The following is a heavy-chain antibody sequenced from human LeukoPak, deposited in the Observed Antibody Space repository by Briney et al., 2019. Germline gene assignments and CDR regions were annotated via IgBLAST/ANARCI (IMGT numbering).Heavy chain of an antibody. CDR3: ARREFELITTNNVDIFYGMDV. J-gene: IGHJ6*02. Sequence: GESLKISCKGSGYSFTSYWIGWVRQVPGKGLEWMGIIYPGDSATRYSPSFQGQVTISADKSTSTAYVQWSSLQASDTATYYCARREFELITTNNVDIFYGMDVWGQGTTVIVSS. CDR1: GYSFTSYW. D-gene: IGHD4/OR15-4a*01. V-gene: IGHV5-51*01. CDR2: IYPGDSAT.